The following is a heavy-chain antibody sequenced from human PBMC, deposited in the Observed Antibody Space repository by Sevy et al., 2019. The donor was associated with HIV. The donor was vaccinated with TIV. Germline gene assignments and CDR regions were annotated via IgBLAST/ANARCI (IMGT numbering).Heavy chain of an antibody. J-gene: IGHJ4*02. CDR2: LSFGCGEI. CDR3: AREGCTKPHDY. CDR1: GFTFSKYS. V-gene: IGHV3-23*01. Sequence: GGSLRLSCAASGFTFSKYSMSWVRQPPGKGLEWVSTLSFGCGEINYADSVMGRFTISRDNSKSSVYLQTNNLRPEDTAVYYCAREGCTKPHDYWGQGTLVTVSS. D-gene: IGHD2-8*01.